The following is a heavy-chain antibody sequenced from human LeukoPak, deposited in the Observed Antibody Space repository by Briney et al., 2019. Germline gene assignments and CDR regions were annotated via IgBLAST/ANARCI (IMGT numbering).Heavy chain of an antibody. CDR1: GYSISSGYY. Sequence: SETLSLTCTVSGYSISSGYYWGWIRQPPGKGLEWIGSIYHSGRTFYNPSLKSRVTISVDTSKNQFSLKLTSVTAADTAVYYCARNWAARLGYWGQGTLVTVSS. V-gene: IGHV4-38-2*02. CDR3: ARNWAARLGY. J-gene: IGHJ4*02. D-gene: IGHD6-6*01. CDR2: IYHSGRT.